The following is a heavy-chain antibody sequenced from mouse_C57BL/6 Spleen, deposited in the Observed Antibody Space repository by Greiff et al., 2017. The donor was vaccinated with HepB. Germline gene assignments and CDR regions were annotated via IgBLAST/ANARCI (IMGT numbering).Heavy chain of an antibody. CDR1: GYTFTGYW. V-gene: IGHV1-9*01. CDR2: ILPGSGST. CDR3: ARGGLNYEYDGFAY. J-gene: IGHJ3*01. Sequence: VQLQQSGAELMKPGASVKLSCKATGYTFTGYWIEWVKQRPGHGLEWIGEILPGSGSTNYNEKFKGKATFTADKSSNTAYMQLSSLTTEDSAIYYCARGGLNYEYDGFAYWGQGTLVTVSA. D-gene: IGHD2-4*01.